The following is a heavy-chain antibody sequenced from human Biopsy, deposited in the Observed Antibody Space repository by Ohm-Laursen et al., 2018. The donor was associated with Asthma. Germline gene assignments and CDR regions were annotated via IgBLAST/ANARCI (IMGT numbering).Heavy chain of an antibody. CDR2: HDHEEGGT. CDR1: GGTFSNFA. D-gene: IGHD4-17*01. V-gene: IGHV1-24*01. Sequence: SVKVSCKAPGGTFSNFAISWVRQAPGQGLEWMGGHDHEEGGTVNARRFQGRVTMTEDTSTDTAYMELSSLSSDDTAVYYCASDFPKDYVRYNFQFWGQGTLATVSS. CDR3: ASDFPKDYVRYNFQF. J-gene: IGHJ4*02.